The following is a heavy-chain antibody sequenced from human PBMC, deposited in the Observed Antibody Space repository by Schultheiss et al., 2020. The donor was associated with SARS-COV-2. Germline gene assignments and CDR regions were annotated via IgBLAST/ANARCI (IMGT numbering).Heavy chain of an antibody. Sequence: GGSLRLSCVASGLTVNNNYMSWVRQAPGKGLEWVSSITASGDDTCYADSVKGRFSISRDNSKNTLFLQMNSLRAEDTAVYYCAKHLGTGWGYCFESWGQGTLVTVSS. CDR1: GLTVNNNY. V-gene: IGHV3-23*01. CDR3: AKHLGTGWGYCFES. CDR2: ITASGDDT. D-gene: IGHD2-8*02. J-gene: IGHJ4*02.